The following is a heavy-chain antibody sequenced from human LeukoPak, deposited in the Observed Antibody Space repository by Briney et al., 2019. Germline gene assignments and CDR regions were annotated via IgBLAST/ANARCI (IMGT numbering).Heavy chain of an antibody. CDR1: AFTFSSYG. CDR3: AKDLHTSSWSPLDAFDI. D-gene: IGHD6-13*01. CDR2: IRYDGSNK. J-gene: IGHJ3*02. V-gene: IGHV3-30*02. Sequence: GGSLRLSCAASAFTFSSYGMHWVRQAPGKGLNWMAFIRYDGSNKYYADSVKGRFTISRDNSRTTLFLQMNSLIPEDTAVYYCAKDLHTSSWSPLDAFDIWGQGTMVTVSS.